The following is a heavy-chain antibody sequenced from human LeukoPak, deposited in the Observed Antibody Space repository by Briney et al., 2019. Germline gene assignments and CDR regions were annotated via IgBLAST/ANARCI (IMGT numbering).Heavy chain of an antibody. Sequence: SETLSLTCTVSGGSITSSYWSWIRQPPGKGLEWIGEINHSGSTNYNPSLKSRVTISVDTSKNQFSLKLSSVTAADTAVYYCARGPPPSDIVVVVAATLFDYWGQGTLVTVSS. CDR1: GGSITSSY. CDR2: INHSGST. D-gene: IGHD2-15*01. CDR3: ARGPPPSDIVVVVAATLFDY. V-gene: IGHV4-34*01. J-gene: IGHJ4*02.